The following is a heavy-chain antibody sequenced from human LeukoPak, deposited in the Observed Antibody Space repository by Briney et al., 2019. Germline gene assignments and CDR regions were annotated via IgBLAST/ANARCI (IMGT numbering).Heavy chain of an antibody. CDR1: GFTFSSYA. CDR3: ARAFGGRGYNWNYGDY. V-gene: IGHV3-30-3*01. D-gene: IGHD1-7*01. Sequence: GGSLRLSCAASGFTFSSYAMHWVRQAPGKGLEWVAVISYDGSNKYYADSVKGRFTISRDNSKNTLYLQMNSLRAEDTAVYYCARAFGGRGYNWNYGDYWSQGTLVTVSS. CDR2: ISYDGSNK. J-gene: IGHJ4*02.